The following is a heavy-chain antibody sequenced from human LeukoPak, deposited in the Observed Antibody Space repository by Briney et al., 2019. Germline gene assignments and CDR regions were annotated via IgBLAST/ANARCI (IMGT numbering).Heavy chain of an antibody. CDR1: GGSISSRAYY. Sequence: SETLSLTCSVSGGSISSRAYYWGWIRQPPGKGLEWIGSVFYRGRTYYNPSLRSRVTISMDTSKNQFSLNLNSVTAADTAVYYCARIRSRKWGFDYWGQGTLVTVSS. D-gene: IGHD1-26*01. CDR2: VFYRGRT. J-gene: IGHJ4*02. CDR3: ARIRSRKWGFDY. V-gene: IGHV4-39*01.